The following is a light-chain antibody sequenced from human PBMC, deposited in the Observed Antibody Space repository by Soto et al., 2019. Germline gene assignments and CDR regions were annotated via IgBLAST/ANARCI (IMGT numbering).Light chain of an antibody. CDR3: QCYDTSLSGVV. CDR2: GNS. V-gene: IGLV1-40*01. Sequence: QSVLTQPPSVSGAPGQRVTISCTGSSSNIGGGYDVHWYQQLPGTAPKLLIYGNSNRPSGVPDRFSGSKSGTSASLAITGLLAEDEADYYCQCYDTSLSGVVFGGGTQLTVL. CDR1: SSNIGGGYD. J-gene: IGLJ2*01.